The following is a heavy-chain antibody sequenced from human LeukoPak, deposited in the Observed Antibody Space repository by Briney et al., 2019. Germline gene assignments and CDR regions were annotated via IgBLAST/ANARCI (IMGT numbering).Heavy chain of an antibody. D-gene: IGHD3-16*01. CDR3: ARDRRETMITFGGVMTAGWFDP. J-gene: IGHJ5*02. CDR1: GFTFSDTW. CDR2: INSDGSST. Sequence: PGGSLRLSCAASGFTFSDTWMHWVRQAPGEGLVWVSRINSDGSSTYYADSVKGRFTISRDNSKNTLYLQMNSLRAEDTAVYYCARDRRETMITFGGVMTAGWFDPWGQGTLVTVSS. V-gene: IGHV3-74*01.